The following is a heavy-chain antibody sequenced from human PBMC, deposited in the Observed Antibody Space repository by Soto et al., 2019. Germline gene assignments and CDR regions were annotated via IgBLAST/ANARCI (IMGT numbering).Heavy chain of an antibody. CDR1: GYSISSGCY. CDR2: IYHSGST. V-gene: IGHV4-38-2*01. J-gene: IGHJ4*02. D-gene: IGHD1-20*01. Sequence: SETLSLTCAVSGYSISSGCYWGWIRQPPGKGLEWIGSIYHSGSTYYNPSLKSRVTISVDTSKNHFSLKLSSVTAADTAVYYCARSNWNDNTGAFDYWGQGTLVTVSS. CDR3: ARSNWNDNTGAFDY.